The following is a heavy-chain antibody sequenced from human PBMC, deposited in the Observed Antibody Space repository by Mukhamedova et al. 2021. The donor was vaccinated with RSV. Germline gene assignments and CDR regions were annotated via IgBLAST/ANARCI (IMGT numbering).Heavy chain of an antibody. Sequence: WIRQHPGKGLEWIGYISYSGNTYYNPSLESRLSMSLDTSKNHLSLKVSSVTAADPAVYYCASPSSRSSALAFWGQGTLVTVSS. V-gene: IGHV4-31*02. J-gene: IGHJ1*01. D-gene: IGHD6-6*01. CDR3: ASPSSRSSALAF. CDR2: ISYSGNT.